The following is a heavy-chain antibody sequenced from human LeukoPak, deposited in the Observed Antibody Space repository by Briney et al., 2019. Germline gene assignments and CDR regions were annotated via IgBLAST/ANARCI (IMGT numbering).Heavy chain of an antibody. J-gene: IGHJ6*03. D-gene: IGHD3-3*01. CDR3: ARVYNDFWSGYSFYYYYYYMDV. V-gene: IGHV4-4*09. CDR1: GGSISSYY. Sequence: SETLSLTCTVSGGSISSYYWSWIRQPPGKGLEWIGYIYTSGSTNYNPSLKSRVTISVDTSKNQFSLKLSSVTAADTAVYYCARVYNDFWSGYSFYYYYYYMDVWGKGTTVTVSS. CDR2: IYTSGST.